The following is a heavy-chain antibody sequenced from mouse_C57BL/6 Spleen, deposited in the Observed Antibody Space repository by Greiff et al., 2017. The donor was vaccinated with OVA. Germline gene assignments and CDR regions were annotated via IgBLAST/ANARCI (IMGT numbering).Heavy chain of an antibody. Sequence: DVQLVESGGGLVKPGGSLKLSCAASGFTFSDYGMHWVRQAPEKGLEWVAYISSGSSTIYYADTVKGRFTISRDNAKNTLFLQMTSLRSEDTAMYYCARGLLLVMDYWGQGTSVTVSS. CDR1: GFTFSDYG. J-gene: IGHJ4*01. CDR2: ISSGSSTI. CDR3: ARGLLLVMDY. D-gene: IGHD2-10*01. V-gene: IGHV5-17*01.